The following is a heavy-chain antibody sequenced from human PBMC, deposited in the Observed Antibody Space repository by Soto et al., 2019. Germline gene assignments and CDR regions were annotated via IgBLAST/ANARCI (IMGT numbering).Heavy chain of an antibody. CDR2: INHSGST. Sequence: LSLTFAVYGXSFSGYYWSWIRQPPGKGLEWIGEINHSGSTNYNPSLKSRVTISVDTSKNQFSLKLSSVTAADTAVYYCARVPLSGYSWFDYWGQGTLVTVSS. D-gene: IGHD3-3*01. V-gene: IGHV4-34*01. CDR1: GXSFSGYY. J-gene: IGHJ4*02. CDR3: ARVPLSGYSWFDY.